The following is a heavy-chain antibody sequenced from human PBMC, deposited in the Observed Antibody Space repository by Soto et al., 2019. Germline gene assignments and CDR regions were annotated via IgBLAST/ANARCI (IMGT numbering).Heavy chain of an antibody. CDR3: AKGGLIAPGQRNYFDS. V-gene: IGHV1-8*01. J-gene: IGHJ4*01. Sequence: ASVKVSCKASGYTFPSYDINWVRQATGQGLEWMGWMSPNSGNTGYAQKFQGRFTISRDTSKKTLYLQMNSLRPEDTAVYYCAKGGLIAPGQRNYFDSWGHGTLVTVSS. CDR2: MSPNSGNT. CDR1: GYTFPSYD. D-gene: IGHD2-8*01.